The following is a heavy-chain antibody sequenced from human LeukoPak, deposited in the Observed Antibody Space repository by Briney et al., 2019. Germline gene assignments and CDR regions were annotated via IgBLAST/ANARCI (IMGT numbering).Heavy chain of an antibody. J-gene: IGHJ4*02. CDR2: ISYDGSNK. CDR1: GFTFSSHA. CDR3: ARARNNYDSSGYSALDY. D-gene: IGHD3-22*01. V-gene: IGHV3-30-3*01. Sequence: GGSLRLSCAASGFTFSSHAMHWVRQAPGKGLVWVAVISYDGSNKYYADSVKGRFTISRDNSKNTLYLQMNSLRAEDTAVYYCARARNNYDSSGYSALDYWGQGTLVTVSS.